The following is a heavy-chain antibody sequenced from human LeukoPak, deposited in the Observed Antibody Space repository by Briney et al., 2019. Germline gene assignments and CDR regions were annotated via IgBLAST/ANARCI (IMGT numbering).Heavy chain of an antibody. Sequence: GGSLRLSCAASGFTFRSYWMHWVRQVSGQGLVWVSLINSDGATSHADSVKGRFTISRDNAKNTLYLQMNSLRAEDTAVYYCARSAADAFDYWGQGTLVTVSS. CDR3: ARSAADAFDY. J-gene: IGHJ4*02. CDR1: GFTFRSYW. CDR2: INSDGAT. V-gene: IGHV3-74*01.